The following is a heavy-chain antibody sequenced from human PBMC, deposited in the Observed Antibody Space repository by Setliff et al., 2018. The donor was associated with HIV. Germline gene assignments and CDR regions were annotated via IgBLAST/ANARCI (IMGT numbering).Heavy chain of an antibody. CDR3: ARENGWLFGWFDP. V-gene: IGHV4-30-4*08. J-gene: IGHJ5*02. CDR2: IYYSGRTSHSGST. CDR1: GDSITSGGYS. D-gene: IGHD3-22*01. Sequence: SETLSLTCTVSGDSITSGGYSWTWIRQPPGKALEWVGYIYYSGRTSHSGSTYYNPSVASRITISGDTSKNQFSLKLTSVTATDTAIYYCARENGWLFGWFDPWGQGTLVTVSS.